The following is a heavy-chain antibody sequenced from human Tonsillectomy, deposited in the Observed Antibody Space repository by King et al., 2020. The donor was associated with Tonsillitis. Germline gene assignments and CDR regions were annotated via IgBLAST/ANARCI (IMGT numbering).Heavy chain of an antibody. D-gene: IGHD1-26*01. CDR3: ARRSGSYYGLDY. J-gene: IGHJ4*02. V-gene: IGHV4-39*01. Sequence: QLQESGPGLVKPSETLSLTCTVSGGSISSSSYYWGWIRQPPGKGLEWIGSIHYSGSTYYNPSLKSRVTISVDTSKNQFSLKLSSVTAADTAVYYCARRSGSYYGLDYWGQGTLVTVSS. CDR2: IHYSGST. CDR1: GGSISSSSYY.